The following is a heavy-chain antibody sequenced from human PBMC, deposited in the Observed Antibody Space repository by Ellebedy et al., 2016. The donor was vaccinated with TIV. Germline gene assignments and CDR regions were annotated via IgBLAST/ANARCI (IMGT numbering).Heavy chain of an antibody. J-gene: IGHJ4*02. CDR1: GFTFSSYW. CDR2: INKDGSST. CDR3: ARGGERHFDY. Sequence: GGSLRLXCAASGFTFSSYWMHWVRQAPGKGLVLVSRINKDGSSTNYADSVKGRFTISRDNAQNTLYLQMNSLRAEDTATYFCARGGERHFDYWGQGILVTVSS. V-gene: IGHV3-74*01. D-gene: IGHD4-17*01.